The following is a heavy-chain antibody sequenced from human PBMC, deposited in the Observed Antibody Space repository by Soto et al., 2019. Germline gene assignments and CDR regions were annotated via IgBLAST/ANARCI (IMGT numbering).Heavy chain of an antibody. V-gene: IGHV3-21*04. CDR1: GFTFSYYS. D-gene: IGHD6-19*01. CDR2: ISGSSTYI. Sequence: EVQLVESGGGLVKPGESLRVSCAASGFTFSYYSLHWVRQAPGKGLEWVSSISGSSTYIYYADRVKGRFTISRDNAKNSLYLRMDSLRAEDTAVYYCARGDGTGLYNSGWSPLYWGQGTLVTVSS. CDR3: ARGDGTGLYNSGWSPLY. J-gene: IGHJ4*02.